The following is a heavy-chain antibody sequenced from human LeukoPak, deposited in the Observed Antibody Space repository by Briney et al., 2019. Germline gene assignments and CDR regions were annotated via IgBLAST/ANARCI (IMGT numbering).Heavy chain of an antibody. Sequence: GGSLRLSCSASGFNFNNYAMNWVRQAPGKGLEYVSAISSNGGSTYYADSVKGRYTISRDNSKNTLYLQMSSLRAEDTAVYYCGLAAYYYDSSGSDDAFDIWGQGTMVIVSS. CDR3: GLAAYYYDSSGSDDAFDI. D-gene: IGHD3-22*01. CDR2: ISSNGGST. V-gene: IGHV3-64D*08. J-gene: IGHJ3*02. CDR1: GFNFNNYA.